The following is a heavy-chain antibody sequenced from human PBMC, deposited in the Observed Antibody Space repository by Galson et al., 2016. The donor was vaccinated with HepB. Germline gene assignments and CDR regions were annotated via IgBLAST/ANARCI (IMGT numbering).Heavy chain of an antibody. CDR2: MNPNSGNT. CDR3: ARISGYSSGWYHYFGY. Sequence: SVKVSCKASGYTFTSYDINWVRQATGQGLEWMGWMNPNSGNTGYAQKFQGRVTMTRNTSISTAYMELSSLRSEDTAVYYCARISGYSSGWYHYFGYWGQGTQVTVPS. CDR1: GYTFTSYD. V-gene: IGHV1-8*01. D-gene: IGHD6-19*01. J-gene: IGHJ4*02.